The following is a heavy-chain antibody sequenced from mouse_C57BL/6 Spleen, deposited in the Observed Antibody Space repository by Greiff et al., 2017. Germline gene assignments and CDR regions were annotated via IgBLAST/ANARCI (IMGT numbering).Heavy chain of an antibody. Sequence: EVKLQESGPELVKPGASVKISCKASGYSFTVYNMNWVKQSNGKSLEWIGVINPNYGTTSYNQKFKGKATLTVDQSSSTAYMQLNSLTSEDSAVYYCASNYDYDGGYYFDYWGQGTTLTVSS. J-gene: IGHJ2*01. CDR2: INPNYGTT. CDR3: ASNYDYDGGYYFDY. CDR1: GYSFTVYN. D-gene: IGHD2-4*01. V-gene: IGHV1-39*01.